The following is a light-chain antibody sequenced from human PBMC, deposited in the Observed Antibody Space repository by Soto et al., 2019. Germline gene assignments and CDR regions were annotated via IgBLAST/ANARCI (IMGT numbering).Light chain of an antibody. CDR2: AAS. CDR1: QGIRND. CDR3: LQDYNYPYT. Sequence: AIQMTQSPSSLSASVGDRVTITCRASQGIRNDLGWYQQKPGKAPKLLIYAASSLQSGVPSRFSGSGSGTDFTLTITTLQPEDFATYYCLQDYNYPYTFGQGTKLEIK. J-gene: IGKJ2*01. V-gene: IGKV1-6*01.